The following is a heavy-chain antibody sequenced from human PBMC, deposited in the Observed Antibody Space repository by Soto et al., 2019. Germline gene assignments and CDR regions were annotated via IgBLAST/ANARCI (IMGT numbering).Heavy chain of an antibody. D-gene: IGHD3-3*01. V-gene: IGHV1-2*04. CDR2: INPNSGGT. CDR3: ARDGDYDFWSGYPPAPSYYYMDV. CDR1: GYTFTGYY. J-gene: IGHJ6*03. Sequence: ASVKVSCKASGYTFTGYYMHWVRQAPGQGLEWMGWINPNSGGTNYAQKFQGWVTMTRDTSISTAYMELSSLRSEDTAVYYCARDGDYDFWSGYPPAPSYYYMDVWGKGTTVTVSS.